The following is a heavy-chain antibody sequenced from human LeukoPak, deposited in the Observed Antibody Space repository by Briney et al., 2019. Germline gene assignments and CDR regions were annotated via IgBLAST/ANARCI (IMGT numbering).Heavy chain of an antibody. V-gene: IGHV1-69*05. J-gene: IGHJ4*02. CDR1: GGTFSSYA. Sequence: GASVKVSCKASGGTFSSYAISWVRQAPGQGLEWMGGIIPIFSTANYAQKFQGRVTITTDESTSTAYMELSSLRSEDTAVYYCARARLFGNYFDYWGQGTLVTVSS. CDR2: IIPIFSTA. CDR3: ARARLFGNYFDY. D-gene: IGHD2/OR15-2a*01.